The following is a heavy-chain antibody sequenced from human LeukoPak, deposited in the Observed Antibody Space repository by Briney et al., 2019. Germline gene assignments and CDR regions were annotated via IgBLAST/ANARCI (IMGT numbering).Heavy chain of an antibody. D-gene: IGHD6-19*01. CDR2: INHSGGT. CDR1: GGSFSGYY. J-gene: IGHJ4*02. CDR3: ARGHIAVAAAIKY. V-gene: IGHV4-34*01. Sequence: PSETLSLTCAVYGGSFSGYYWSWIRQPPGKGLEWIGEINHSGGTNYNPSLKSRVTISVDTSKNQFSLKLSSVTAADTAVYYCARGHIAVAAAIKYWGQGTLVTVSS.